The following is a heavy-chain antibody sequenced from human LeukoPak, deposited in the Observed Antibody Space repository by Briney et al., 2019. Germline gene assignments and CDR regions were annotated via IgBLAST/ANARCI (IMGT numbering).Heavy chain of an antibody. V-gene: IGHV1-2*02. Sequence: ASVKVSCKASGYTFTGYYMHWVRQAPGQGLEWRGWINPNSGGTNYAQKFQGRVTVTRDTSISTAYMELSTLRSDDTAVYYCARGGEYSRSSSTYWGQGTLVTVSS. D-gene: IGHD6-6*01. CDR3: ARGGEYSRSSSTY. CDR2: INPNSGGT. J-gene: IGHJ4*02. CDR1: GYTFTGYY.